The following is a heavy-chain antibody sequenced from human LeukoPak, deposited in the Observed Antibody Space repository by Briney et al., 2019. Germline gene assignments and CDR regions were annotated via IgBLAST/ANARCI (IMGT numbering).Heavy chain of an antibody. CDR3: ARGPYSSSNYFDY. J-gene: IGHJ4*02. CDR1: GFTFSSYS. CDR2: ISNTGSTI. D-gene: IGHD6-6*01. V-gene: IGHV3-48*01. Sequence: PGGSLRLSCAASGFTFSSYSMNWVRQAPGKGLEWVSYISNTGSTIYYADSVRGRFTISRDNANNSLYLQMNSLRAEDTAVYYCARGPYSSSNYFDYWGQGTLVTVSS.